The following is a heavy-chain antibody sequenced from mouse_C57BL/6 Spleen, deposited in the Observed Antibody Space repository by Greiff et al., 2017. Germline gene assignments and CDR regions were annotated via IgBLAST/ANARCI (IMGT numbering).Heavy chain of an antibody. V-gene: IGHV1-81*01. J-gene: IGHJ4*01. CDR3: ARGGYDYDGYAMDY. D-gene: IGHD2-4*01. CDR1: GYTFTSYG. CDR2: IYPRSGNT. Sequence: QVQLQQSGAELARPGASVKLSCKASGYTFTSYGISWVKQRTGQGLEWIGEIYPRSGNTYYNEKFKGKATLTADKSSSTAYMELRSLTSEDSAVYFCARGGYDYDGYAMDYWGQGTSVTVSS.